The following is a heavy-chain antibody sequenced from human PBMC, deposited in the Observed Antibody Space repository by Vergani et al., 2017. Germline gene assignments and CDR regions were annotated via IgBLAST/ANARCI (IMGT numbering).Heavy chain of an antibody. D-gene: IGHD2-21*01. J-gene: IGHJ5*02. Sequence: QVHLQESGPGVVKPSDTLSLTCTVSGGSMSDFYWTWIRQPAGRGLEWIGRIYPNGNGNYNESLRSRLTMSIDTSRSQFSLSLSSVTAADTAVYYCARGNCGVNCPKYKWLAPWGRGILVTVSS. CDR1: GGSMSDFY. CDR2: IYPNGNG. V-gene: IGHV4-4*07. CDR3: ARGNCGVNCPKYKWLAP.